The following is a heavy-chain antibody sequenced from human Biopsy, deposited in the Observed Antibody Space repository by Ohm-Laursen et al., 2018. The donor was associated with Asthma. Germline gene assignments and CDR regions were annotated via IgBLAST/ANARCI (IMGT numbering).Heavy chain of an antibody. CDR2: IYYSGTT. CDR3: VRGSSSWHHGPFHYYYGLDV. J-gene: IGHJ6*02. D-gene: IGHD6-13*01. V-gene: IGHV4-39*01. CDR1: SGSGGYMRSGNYY. Sequence: GTLSLTCSLSSGSGGYMRSGNYYWGWIRQPPGKGLEWIGSIYYSGTTYYTPSLESRVTVSANPSKNQFSLKLTSVTAADTAVYYCVRGSSSWHHGPFHYYYGLDVWGQGTTATVSS.